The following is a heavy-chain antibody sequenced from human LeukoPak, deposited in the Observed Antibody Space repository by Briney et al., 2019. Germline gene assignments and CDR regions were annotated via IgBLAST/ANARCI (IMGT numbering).Heavy chain of an antibody. CDR3: AKGHCGGDCFPDAFDI. D-gene: IGHD2-21*02. Sequence: GGSLRLSCAASGFTFSNYGMHWVRQAPGKGLEWAAFIRYDGSNKYYAAAVKGRFTISRDNSKNTLYLQMNSLRAEGTAVYYCAKGHCGGDCFPDAFDIWGQGTMVTVSS. CDR1: GFTFSNYG. V-gene: IGHV3-30*02. J-gene: IGHJ3*02. CDR2: IRYDGSNK.